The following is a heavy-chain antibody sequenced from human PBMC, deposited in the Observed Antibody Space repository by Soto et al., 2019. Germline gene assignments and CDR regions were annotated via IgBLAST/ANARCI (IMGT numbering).Heavy chain of an antibody. Sequence: PVGSLRLSCAASGFTFSSYAMSWVRQAPGKGLEWVSAISGSGGSTYYADSVKGRFTISRDNSKNTLYLQMNGLRAEDTAVYYCAKDETLRFLEWLSTDAFDIWGQGTMVTVS. J-gene: IGHJ3*02. V-gene: IGHV3-23*01. CDR3: AKDETLRFLEWLSTDAFDI. CDR1: GFTFSSYA. D-gene: IGHD3-3*01. CDR2: ISGSGGST.